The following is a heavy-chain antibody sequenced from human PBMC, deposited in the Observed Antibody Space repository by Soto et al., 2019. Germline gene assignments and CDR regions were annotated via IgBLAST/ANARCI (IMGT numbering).Heavy chain of an antibody. D-gene: IGHD2-15*01. CDR2: IYYSGST. CDR1: GCSISSGDYY. Sequence: SETLSLTCTVSGCSISSGDYYWSWMRQPPGKGLEWIGYIYYSGSTYYNPSLKSRVTISVDTSKNQFSPKLSSVTAADTAVYYCARVRYCSGGSCYSVGWFDPWGQGTLVTV. J-gene: IGHJ5*02. CDR3: ARVRYCSGGSCYSVGWFDP. V-gene: IGHV4-30-4*01.